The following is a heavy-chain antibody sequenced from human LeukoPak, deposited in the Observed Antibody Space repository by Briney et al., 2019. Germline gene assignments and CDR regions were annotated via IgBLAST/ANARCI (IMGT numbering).Heavy chain of an antibody. CDR2: IVVGSGNT. CDR1: GGTFSSYA. J-gene: IGHJ4*02. D-gene: IGHD5-24*01. Sequence: SVKVSCKASGGTFSSYAISWVRQARGQRLEWIGWIVVGSGNTNYTQKFQERVTITRDMSTSTVYMELSSLRSEDTAVYYCAAREMAVSYYFDYWGQGTLVTVSS. V-gene: IGHV1-58*02. CDR3: AAREMAVSYYFDY.